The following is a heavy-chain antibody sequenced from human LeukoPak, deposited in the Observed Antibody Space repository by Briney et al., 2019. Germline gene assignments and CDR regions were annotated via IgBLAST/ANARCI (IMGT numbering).Heavy chain of an antibody. J-gene: IGHJ4*02. V-gene: IGHV4-39*07. Sequence: SETVSLTCTVSGGSISSLYWGWIRQPPGRGLEWIGSISHNGITAYKPSLESRVTISVDTSKNQFSLTLSYMTAADTAVYYCARDRTGWASDYWGQGTLVTVSS. D-gene: IGHD1-14*01. CDR2: ISHNGIT. CDR3: ARDRTGWASDY. CDR1: GGSISSLY.